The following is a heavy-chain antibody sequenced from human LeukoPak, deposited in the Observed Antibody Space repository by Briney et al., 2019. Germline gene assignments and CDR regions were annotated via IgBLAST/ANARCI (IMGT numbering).Heavy chain of an antibody. CDR3: ARDWNDPNWFDP. J-gene: IGHJ5*02. CDR2: IIPILGIA. D-gene: IGHD1-1*01. CDR1: GGTFSSYA. V-gene: IGHV1-69*04. Sequence: SVKVSCKASGGTFSSYAISWVRQAPGQGLEWMGRIIPILGIANYAQKFQGRVTITADKSTSTAYMELSSPRSEDTAVYYYARDWNDPNWFDPWGQGTLVTVSS.